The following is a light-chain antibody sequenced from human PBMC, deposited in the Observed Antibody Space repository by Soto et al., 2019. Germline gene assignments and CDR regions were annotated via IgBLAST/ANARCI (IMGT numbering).Light chain of an antibody. CDR2: EVY. V-gene: IGLV2-8*01. CDR3: SSYVGTNSYV. J-gene: IGLJ1*01. Sequence: QSVLTQPASVSGSPGQSITISCTGTSSDVGGYNYVSWYQQYPGKAPKLIIYEVYKRPSGVPDRFSGSKSGNTAALTVSGLQAEDEADYYCSSYVGTNSYVFGTGTKVTVL. CDR1: SSDVGGYNY.